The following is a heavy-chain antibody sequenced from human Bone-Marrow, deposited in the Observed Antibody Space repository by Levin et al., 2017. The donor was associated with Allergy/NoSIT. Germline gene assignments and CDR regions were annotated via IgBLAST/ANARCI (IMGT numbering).Heavy chain of an antibody. CDR3: ARPSSRLRFLEWLMTSPLDV. CDR1: GGTFSTYA. CDR2: IIPVLGTT. J-gene: IGHJ3*01. D-gene: IGHD3-3*01. Sequence: SVKVSCKSSGGTFSTYAINWVRQAPGQGPEWMGAIIPVLGTTKYAQSFQGRIMITADASSSTGYMELTSLTSEDTAMYYCARPSSRLRFLEWLMTSPLDVWGQGTMVTVSS. V-gene: IGHV1-69*13.